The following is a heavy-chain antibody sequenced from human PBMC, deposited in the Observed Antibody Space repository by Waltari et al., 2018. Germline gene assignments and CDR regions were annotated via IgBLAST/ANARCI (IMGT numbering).Heavy chain of an antibody. V-gene: IGHV4-59*01. CDR1: GGSISSYY. D-gene: IGHD1-26*01. CDR2: NYYSRST. Sequence: QVQLQESGPGLVKPSATLSLTCTVSGGSISSYYWSWIRPPPGTGLEWIGYNYYSRSTNYNPSVKSRVTISVDTSKNQFSLKLSYVTAADTAVYYCARGKGGAGDAFDIRGQGTMVTVSS. J-gene: IGHJ3*02. CDR3: ARGKGGAGDAFDI.